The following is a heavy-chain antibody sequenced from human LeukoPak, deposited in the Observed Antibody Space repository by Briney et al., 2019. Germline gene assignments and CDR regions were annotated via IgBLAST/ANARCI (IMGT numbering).Heavy chain of an antibody. D-gene: IGHD2/OR15-2a*01. J-gene: IGHJ5*02. V-gene: IGHV4-34*01. CDR1: GGSISGGSISHSY. Sequence: SETLSLTCTVSGGSISGGSISHSYWSWIRQPPGKGLEWIGVINTSGTTNYNPSLTSRVTISIDTSKNQFSLKLSSVTAADTAVYYWSCFSPPPQPWFDPWGQGTLVTVSS. CDR2: INTSGTT. CDR3: SCFSPPPQPWFDP.